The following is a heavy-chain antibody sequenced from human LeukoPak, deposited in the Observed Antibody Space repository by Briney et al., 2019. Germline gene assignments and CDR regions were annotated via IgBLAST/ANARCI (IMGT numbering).Heavy chain of an antibody. CDR1: GFTFSGSA. Sequence: GGSLRLSCAAAGFTFSGSAMHWVRQASGKGLEWVGRIRSKANSYATAYAASVKGRFTISRDDSKNTAYLQMNSLKTEYTAVYSCTGTYFDFCSGYTQLGYWGQGTPVTVSS. J-gene: IGHJ4*02. D-gene: IGHD3-3*01. V-gene: IGHV3-73*01. CDR2: IRSKANSYAT. CDR3: TGTYFDFCSGYTQLGY.